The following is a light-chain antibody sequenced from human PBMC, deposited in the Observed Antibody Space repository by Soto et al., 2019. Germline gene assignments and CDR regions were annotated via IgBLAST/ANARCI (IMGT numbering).Light chain of an antibody. CDR1: ESVSTNY. Sequence: EIVLTQSPGTLSLSPGERATLSCRASESVSTNYLSWYQQKPGQAPRLLISGASSRATGLPDRFSGSVSGADFTLTINRLEPEDFAVYYCQQYGSVPLTFGGGTKVEIK. V-gene: IGKV3-20*01. CDR2: GAS. CDR3: QQYGSVPLT. J-gene: IGKJ4*01.